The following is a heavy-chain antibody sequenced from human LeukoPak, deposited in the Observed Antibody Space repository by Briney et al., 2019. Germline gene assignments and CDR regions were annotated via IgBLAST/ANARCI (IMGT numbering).Heavy chain of an antibody. V-gene: IGHV1-69*13. J-gene: IGHJ5*02. D-gene: IGHD2-15*01. CDR1: GGTFSSYA. Sequence: SVKVSCKASGGTFSSYAISWVRQAPGQGLEWMGGIIPIFGTANYAQRFQGRVTITADESTSTAYMELSRLRSDDTAVYYCARSIPLVFDPWGQGTLVTVSS. CDR2: IIPIFGTA. CDR3: ARSIPLVFDP.